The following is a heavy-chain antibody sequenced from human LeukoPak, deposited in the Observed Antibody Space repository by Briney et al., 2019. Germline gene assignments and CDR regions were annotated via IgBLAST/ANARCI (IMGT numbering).Heavy chain of an antibody. V-gene: IGHV3-48*03. CDR3: VRDRSTVAGIDY. Sequence: PGGSLRLSCAASGFTFSSYEMNWVRQAPGKGLEWVSYISSSGSTIYYADSVKGRFTISRDNGKNSVYLQMNSLRVEETAVYYCVRDRSTVAGIDYWGQGTLVTVSS. CDR1: GFTFSSYE. J-gene: IGHJ4*02. D-gene: IGHD6-19*01. CDR2: ISSSGSTI.